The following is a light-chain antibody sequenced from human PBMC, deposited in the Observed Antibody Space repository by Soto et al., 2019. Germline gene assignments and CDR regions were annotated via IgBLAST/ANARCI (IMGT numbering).Light chain of an antibody. CDR3: QSYDSSRSPIYV. J-gene: IGLJ1*01. V-gene: IGLV1-40*01. CDR1: SSNIGAGYD. Sequence: QSVLTQPPSESGAPGQRVSISCTGSSSNIGAGYDVHWYQHLPGTAPKLLIYANNNRPSGVPDRCSGSKSGTSDSLAITGLQAEDEAYYSCQSYDSSRSPIYVFGTGTKVTVL. CDR2: ANN.